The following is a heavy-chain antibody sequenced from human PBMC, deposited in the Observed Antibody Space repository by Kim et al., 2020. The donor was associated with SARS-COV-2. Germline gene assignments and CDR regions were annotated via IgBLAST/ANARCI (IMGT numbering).Heavy chain of an antibody. J-gene: IGHJ4*02. CDR3: AKGPKLPPPHYYDSSGPPAGY. CDR1: GFTFDDYA. V-gene: IGHV3-43*02. D-gene: IGHD3-22*01. CDR2: ISGDGGST. Sequence: GGSLRLSCAASGFTFDDYAMHWVRQAPGKGLEWVSLISGDGGSTYYADSVKGRFTISRDNSKNSLYLQMNSLRTEDTALYYCAKGPKLPPPHYYDSSGPPAGYWGQGTLVTVSS.